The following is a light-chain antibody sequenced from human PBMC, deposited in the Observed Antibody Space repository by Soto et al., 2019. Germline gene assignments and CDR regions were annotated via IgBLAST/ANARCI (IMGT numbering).Light chain of an antibody. Sequence: ELVMTQSPGTLSLSPGARATLSCRASQSVDSRSLAWYQQRPGQAPSRLIYGAANTASGIPARFSGSGSGTDFTVTISSLPTEEFAFYYCLRDHDVPLAFGGRTKVELK. CDR3: LRDHDVPLA. V-gene: IGKV3D-7*01. CDR1: QSVDSRS. J-gene: IGKJ4*01. CDR2: GAA.